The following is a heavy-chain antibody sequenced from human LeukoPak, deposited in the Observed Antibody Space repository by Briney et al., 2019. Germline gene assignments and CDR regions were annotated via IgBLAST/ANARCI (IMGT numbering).Heavy chain of an antibody. CDR2: INHSGST. Sequence: SETLSLTCTVYGGSFSGYYWSWIRQPPGKGLEWIGEINHSGSTNYNPSLKSRVTISVDTSKNQFSLKLSFVTAADTAVYYCARGVDYYYYGMDVWGQGTTVTVSS. CDR1: GGSFSGYY. V-gene: IGHV4-34*01. J-gene: IGHJ6*02. CDR3: ARGVDYYYYGMDV.